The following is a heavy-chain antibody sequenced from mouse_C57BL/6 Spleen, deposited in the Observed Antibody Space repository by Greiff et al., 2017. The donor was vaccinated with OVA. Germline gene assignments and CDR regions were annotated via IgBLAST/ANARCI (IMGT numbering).Heavy chain of an antibody. D-gene: IGHD2-4*01. CDR3: ARADYYDRLCAMDY. Sequence: VQLQQSGPELVKPGASVKISCKASGYAFSSSWMNWVKQRPGKGLEWIGRIYPGDGDTNYNGKFKGKATLTADKSSSTAYLQLSNLTSEGSAVYFCARADYYDRLCAMDYWGQGTSVTVSS. V-gene: IGHV1-82*01. CDR2: IYPGDGDT. J-gene: IGHJ4*01. CDR1: GYAFSSSW.